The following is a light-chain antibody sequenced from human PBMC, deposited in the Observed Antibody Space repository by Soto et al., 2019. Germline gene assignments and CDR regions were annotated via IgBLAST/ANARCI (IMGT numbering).Light chain of an antibody. CDR2: RNS. CDR1: SSNIGSNY. J-gene: IGLJ1*01. V-gene: IGLV1-47*01. CDR3: AAWDDSLSGRV. Sequence: QSVLTPPPSASGTPGQRVTISCSGSSSNIGSNYVYWYQQLPGTAPKLLIYRNSQRPSGVPDRFSGPKAGTSASLAISGLRSEDEADFYCAAWDDSLSGRVFGTGTKVTVL.